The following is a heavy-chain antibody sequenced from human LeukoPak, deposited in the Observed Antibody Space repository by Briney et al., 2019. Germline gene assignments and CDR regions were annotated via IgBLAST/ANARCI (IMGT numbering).Heavy chain of an antibody. J-gene: IGHJ1*01. CDR3: ARHAPASSSSMFLYFQY. CDR1: GDFLSIRYY. Sequence: SETLSLTCTVSGDFLSIRYYRGWVRPPPGKGLEWIGSIYHSGNTYYNPSLKSRVTISVDTSNNQFSLKLRSVTAADTAVDYCARHAPASSSSMFLYFQYWGQGTLVTVSS. D-gene: IGHD6-13*01. V-gene: IGHV4-38-2*02. CDR2: IYHSGNT.